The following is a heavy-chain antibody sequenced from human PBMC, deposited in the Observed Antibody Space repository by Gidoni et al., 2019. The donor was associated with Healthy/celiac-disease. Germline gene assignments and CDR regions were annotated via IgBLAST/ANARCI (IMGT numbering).Heavy chain of an antibody. CDR2: IDPSDSYT. CDR1: GYSFTSYW. CDR3: ARTRGGGCSSTSCPPDLWHPWYFDL. Sequence: EVQLVQSGAEVKKPGESLRISCKGSGYSFTSYWISWVRQMPGKGLEWMGRIDPSDSYTNYSPSFQGHVTISADKSISTAYLQWSSLKASDTAMYYCARTRGGGCSSTSCPPDLWHPWYFDLWGRGTLVTVSS. J-gene: IGHJ2*01. D-gene: IGHD2-2*01. V-gene: IGHV5-10-1*01.